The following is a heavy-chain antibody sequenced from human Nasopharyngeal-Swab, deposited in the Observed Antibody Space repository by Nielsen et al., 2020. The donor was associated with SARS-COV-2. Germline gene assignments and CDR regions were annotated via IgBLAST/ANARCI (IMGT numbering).Heavy chain of an antibody. J-gene: IGHJ4*02. CDR3: AKDLGVESPLWFDY. Sequence: GESLKISCTASGFTFSSYAMSWVRQAPGKGLEWVSEISGRGGSTYYAESVKGRFTISRDNSKNTLYLQMSSLRAEDTAIYYCAKDLGVESPLWFDYWGQGTLLTVSS. V-gene: IGHV3-23*01. CDR1: GFTFSSYA. D-gene: IGHD4-23*01. CDR2: ISGRGGST.